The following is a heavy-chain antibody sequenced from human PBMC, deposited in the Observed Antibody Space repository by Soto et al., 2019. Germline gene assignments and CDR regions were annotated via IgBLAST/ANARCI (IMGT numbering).Heavy chain of an antibody. Sequence: GGSLRLSCAASGFTFSSYAMSWVRQAPGKGLEWVSGISGSDGSTNYADSVKGRFTISRDNSKNTLYLQMNSLRAEDTAVYYCANCPRSGYYYVDYWGQGTQVTVSS. CDR2: ISGSDGST. D-gene: IGHD3-22*01. V-gene: IGHV3-23*01. J-gene: IGHJ4*02. CDR1: GFTFSSYA. CDR3: ANCPRSGYYYVDY.